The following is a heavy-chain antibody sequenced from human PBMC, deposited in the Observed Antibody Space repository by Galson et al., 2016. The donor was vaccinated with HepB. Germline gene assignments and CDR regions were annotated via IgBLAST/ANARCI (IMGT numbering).Heavy chain of an antibody. CDR1: GYTFSNYG. J-gene: IGHJ3*02. CDR2: ISAYNGDT. V-gene: IGHV1-18*01. CDR3: ALSRYYYDSSGYYGAFDI. Sequence: SVKVSCKGSGYTFSNYGIIWVRQAPGQGLEWMGWISAYNGDTKYAQKVQGRVTMTTDTSTDTAYMELRSLRSDDTAVYYCALSRYYYDSSGYYGAFDIWGQGTLVTVSS. D-gene: IGHD3-22*01.